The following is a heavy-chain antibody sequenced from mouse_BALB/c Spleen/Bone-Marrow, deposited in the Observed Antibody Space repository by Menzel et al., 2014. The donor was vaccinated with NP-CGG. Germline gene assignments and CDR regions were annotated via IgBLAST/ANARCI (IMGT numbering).Heavy chain of an antibody. CDR2: INPSNGRA. J-gene: IGHJ3*01. Sequence: VQLQQSGAELVKPGASVKLPCKASGYTFTSYWMHWVKQRPGQGLEWIGEINPSNGRADYNEKFRSKATLTVDRSSSTAYMQLSSLTSEDSAVYYRARAGGYDGFAYWGQGTLVTVSA. CDR3: ARAGGYDGFAY. CDR1: GYTFTSYW. V-gene: IGHV1S81*02. D-gene: IGHD2-2*01.